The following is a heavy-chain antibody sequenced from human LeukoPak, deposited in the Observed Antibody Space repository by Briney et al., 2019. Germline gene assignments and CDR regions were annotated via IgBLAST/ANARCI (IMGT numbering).Heavy chain of an antibody. CDR3: ARVGSSSGYYYYYYMDV. CDR2: IYTSGST. CDR1: GGSISSYY. Sequence: SETLSLTCTVSGGSISSYYWSWIRQPAGKGLEWIGRIYTSGSTNYNPSLKSRVTISVDTSKNQFSLKLSSVTAAGTAVYYCARVGSSSGYYYYYYMDVWGKGTTVTVSS. V-gene: IGHV4-4*07. J-gene: IGHJ6*03. D-gene: IGHD6-6*01.